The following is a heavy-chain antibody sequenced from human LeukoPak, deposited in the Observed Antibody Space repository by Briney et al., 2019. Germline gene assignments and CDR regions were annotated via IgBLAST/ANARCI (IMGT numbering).Heavy chain of an antibody. J-gene: IGHJ6*03. CDR2: ISGSGGST. CDR3: ARDFPRVLRYFDWLPYYMDV. V-gene: IGHV3-23*01. CDR1: GFTFSTYG. D-gene: IGHD3-9*01. Sequence: GGSLRLSCAASGFTFSTYGMSWVRQAPGKGLVWVSAISGSGGSTYYADSVKGRFTISRDNSKNTLYLQMNTLRAEDTAVYYCARDFPRVLRYFDWLPYYMDVWGKGTTVTVSS.